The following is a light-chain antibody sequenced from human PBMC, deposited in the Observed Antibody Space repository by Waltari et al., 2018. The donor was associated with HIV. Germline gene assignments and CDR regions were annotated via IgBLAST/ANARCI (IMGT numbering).Light chain of an antibody. Sequence: SYVLTQPPSVSVAPGKTARIYCGGKNIESSRVHWYQQKPGQAPVLVIYDDTDRPSCVPERFSASTIGNTATLPISSVEAGDDADYYCAAWDNYVDGWVFGGGTKVTVL. CDR3: AAWDNYVDGWV. J-gene: IGLJ3*02. V-gene: IGLV3-21*01. CDR1: NIESSR. CDR2: DDT.